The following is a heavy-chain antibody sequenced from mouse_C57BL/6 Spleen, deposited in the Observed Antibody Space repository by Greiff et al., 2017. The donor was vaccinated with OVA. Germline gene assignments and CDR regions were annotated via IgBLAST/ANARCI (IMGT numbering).Heavy chain of an antibody. CDR3: ARRDSSGSAWFAY. V-gene: IGHV1-81*01. CDR2: IYPRSGNT. Sequence: QVQLQQSGAELARPGASVKLSCKASGYTFTSYGISWVKQSTGQGLEWIGEIYPRSGNTYYNEKFKGKATLTADKSSSTAYMELRSLTSEDSAVYFCARRDSSGSAWFAYWGQGTLVTVSA. D-gene: IGHD3-2*02. CDR1: GYTFTSYG. J-gene: IGHJ3*01.